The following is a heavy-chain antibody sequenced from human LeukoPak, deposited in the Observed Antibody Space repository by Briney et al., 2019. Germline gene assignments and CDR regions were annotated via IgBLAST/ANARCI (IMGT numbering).Heavy chain of an antibody. Sequence: ASVKVSCKASGYTFTSYGISWVRQAPGQGLEWMGWISAYNGNTNYAQKLQGRVTMTTDTSTSTAYMELRSLRSDDTAVYYCARDGNRYYYDSSGCYPLDYWGQGTLVTVSS. J-gene: IGHJ4*02. V-gene: IGHV1-18*01. CDR2: ISAYNGNT. CDR3: ARDGNRYYYDSSGCYPLDY. D-gene: IGHD3-22*01. CDR1: GYTFTSYG.